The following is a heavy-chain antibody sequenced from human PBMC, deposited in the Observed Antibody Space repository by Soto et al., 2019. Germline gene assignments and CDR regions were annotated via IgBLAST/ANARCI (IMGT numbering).Heavy chain of an antibody. CDR3: AREYSNSPEAFDF. Sequence: PSETLSLTCTVSGVSVNNDNYYWSWIRQPPGKGLEWIGYIYYTESTTYNPSLKSRVTISLDTSRNHFSLSLSSVTAADTAVFYCAREYSNSPEAFDFWGRGTLVTVSS. V-gene: IGHV4-61*03. CDR1: GVSVNNDNYY. D-gene: IGHD6-6*01. CDR2: IYYTEST. J-gene: IGHJ4*02.